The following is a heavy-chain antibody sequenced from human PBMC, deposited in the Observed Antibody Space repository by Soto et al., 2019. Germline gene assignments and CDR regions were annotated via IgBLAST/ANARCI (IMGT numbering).Heavy chain of an antibody. CDR3: ASECSGGSCYSTYNWFDP. D-gene: IGHD2-15*01. V-gene: IGHV5-10-1*01. CDR1: GYSFTSYW. J-gene: IGHJ5*02. Sequence: PGESLKISCKGSGYSFTSYWISWVRQMPGKGLEWMGRIDPSDSYTNYSPSFQGHVTISADKSISTAYLQWSSLKASDTAMYYCASECSGGSCYSTYNWFDPWGQGTLVPVSS. CDR2: IDPSDSYT.